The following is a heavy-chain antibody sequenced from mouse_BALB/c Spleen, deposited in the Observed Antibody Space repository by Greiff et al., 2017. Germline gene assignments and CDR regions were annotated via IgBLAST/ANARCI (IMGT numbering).Heavy chain of an antibody. CDR2: IYPGDGDT. Sequence: QVHVKQSGAELVRPGSSVKISCKASGYAFSSYWMNWVKQRPGQGLEWIGQIYPGDGDTNYNGKFKGKATLTADKSSSTAYMQLSSLTSEDSAVYYCASLYGRDYWGQGTTLTVSS. D-gene: IGHD2-10*02. CDR1: GYAFSSYW. CDR3: ASLYGRDY. J-gene: IGHJ2*01. V-gene: IGHV1-80*01.